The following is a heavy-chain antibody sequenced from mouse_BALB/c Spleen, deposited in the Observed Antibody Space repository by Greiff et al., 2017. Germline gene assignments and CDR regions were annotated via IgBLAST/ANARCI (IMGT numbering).Heavy chain of an antibody. V-gene: IGHV1-54*01. CDR3: ARNYYGSSYYAMDY. CDR2: INPGSGGT. Sequence: QVQLQQSGAELVRPGTSVKVSCKASGYAFTNYLIEWVKQRPGQGLEWIGVINPGSGGTNYNEKFKGKATLTADKSSSTAYMQLSSLTSDDSAVYFCARNYYGSSYYAMDYWGQGTSVTVSS. J-gene: IGHJ4*01. CDR1: GYAFTNYL. D-gene: IGHD1-1*01.